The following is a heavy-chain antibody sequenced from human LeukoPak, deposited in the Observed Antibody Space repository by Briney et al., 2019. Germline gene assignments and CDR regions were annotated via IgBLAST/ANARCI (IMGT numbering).Heavy chain of an antibody. CDR1: GFTFSSYS. D-gene: IGHD6-13*01. CDR3: ARDSSSWSFDY. J-gene: IGHJ4*02. Sequence: GGSLRLSCAASGFTFSSYSMNWVRQAPGKGLEWVSSISSRSSYIYYADSVKGRFTISRDNAKNSLYLQMNSLRAEDTAVYYCARDSSSWSFDYWGQGTLVTVSS. CDR2: ISSRSSYI. V-gene: IGHV3-21*01.